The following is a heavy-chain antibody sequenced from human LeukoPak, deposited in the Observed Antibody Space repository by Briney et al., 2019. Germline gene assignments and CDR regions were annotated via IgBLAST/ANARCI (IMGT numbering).Heavy chain of an antibody. V-gene: IGHV1-2*02. J-gene: IGHJ3*02. Sequence: AASVKVSCKASGYTFTGYYMHWVRQAPGQGLEWMGWTNPNSGGTNYAQKFQGRVTMTRDTSISTAYMELSRLRSDDTAVYYCARAPQRALGAFDIWGQGTMVTVSS. CDR1: GYTFTGYY. CDR2: TNPNSGGT. CDR3: ARAPQRALGAFDI.